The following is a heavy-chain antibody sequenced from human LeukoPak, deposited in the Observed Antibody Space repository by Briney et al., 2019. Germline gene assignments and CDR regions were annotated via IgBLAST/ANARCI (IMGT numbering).Heavy chain of an antibody. Sequence: PGGSLRLSCAASGFTFSYYSMNWVRQAPGKGLEWVSSITSSSSFRHYADSVKGRFTISRDNAKNSLYLQMNSLRAEDTAVYYCARVARDYYDSSGYYYFDYWGQGTLVTVSS. CDR2: ITSSSSFR. D-gene: IGHD3-22*01. V-gene: IGHV3-21*01. J-gene: IGHJ4*02. CDR3: ARVARDYYDSSGYYYFDY. CDR1: GFTFSYYS.